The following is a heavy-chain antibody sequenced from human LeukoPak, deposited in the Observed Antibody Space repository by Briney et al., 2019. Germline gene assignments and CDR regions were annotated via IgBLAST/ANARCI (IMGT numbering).Heavy chain of an antibody. Sequence: GGSLRLSCAASGFTFSSYWMSWVRQAPGKGLEWVANIKKDGSETYYVDSVKGRFTISRDNAKNSLYLQMNSLRAEETAVYYCAREGSSGWFDPWGQGTLVSVYS. V-gene: IGHV3-7*01. J-gene: IGHJ5*02. CDR3: AREGSSGWFDP. CDR1: GFTFSSYW. D-gene: IGHD6-19*01. CDR2: IKKDGSET.